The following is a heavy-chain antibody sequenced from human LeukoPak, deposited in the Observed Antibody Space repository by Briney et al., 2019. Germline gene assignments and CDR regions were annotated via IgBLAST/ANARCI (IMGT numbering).Heavy chain of an antibody. V-gene: IGHV4-39*02. CDR1: GGSISSSSYY. CDR2: IYYSGST. J-gene: IGHJ6*03. Sequence: SETLSLTCTVSGGSISSSSYYWGWIRQPPGKGLEWIGSIYYSGSTYYNPSLKSRVTISVDTSKNQFSLKLSSVTAADTAVYYCARDKVSSSWTRGYYYYYMDVWGKGTTVTISS. CDR3: ARDKVSSSWTRGYYYYYMDV. D-gene: IGHD6-13*01.